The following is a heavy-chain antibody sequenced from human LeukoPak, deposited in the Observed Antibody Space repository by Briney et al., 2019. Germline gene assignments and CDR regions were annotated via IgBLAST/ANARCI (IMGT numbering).Heavy chain of an antibody. J-gene: IGHJ4*02. CDR2: IKQDGSEK. Sequence: GGSLRLSCAASGFTFSSYWMSWVRQAPGKGLEWVANIKQDGSEKYYVDSVKGRFAISRDNAKNSLYLQMNSLRAEDTAVYYCATLEMITFGGVIGYNRFDYWGQGTLVTVSS. CDR1: GFTFSSYW. V-gene: IGHV3-7*01. CDR3: ATLEMITFGGVIGYNRFDY. D-gene: IGHD3-16*02.